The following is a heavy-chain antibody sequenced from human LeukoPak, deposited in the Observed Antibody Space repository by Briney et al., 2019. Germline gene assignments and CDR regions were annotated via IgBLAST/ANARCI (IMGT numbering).Heavy chain of an antibody. D-gene: IGHD2-21*02. CDR3: ARGLYCGGDCSRFDY. CDR2: IKQDGSEK. CDR1: GFTFSSYA. Sequence: GGSLRLSCAASGFTFSSYAMSWVRQAPGKGLEWVANIKQDGSEKYYVDSVKGRFTISRDNAKNSLYLQMNSLRAEDTAVYYCARGLYCGGDCSRFDYWGQGTLVTVSS. J-gene: IGHJ4*02. V-gene: IGHV3-7*01.